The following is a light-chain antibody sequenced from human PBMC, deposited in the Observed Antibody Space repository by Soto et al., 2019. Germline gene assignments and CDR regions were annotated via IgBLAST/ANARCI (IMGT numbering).Light chain of an antibody. J-gene: IGKJ4*01. CDR2: GAS. Sequence: EIVLTQSPGTLSLSPGERATLSCRASQSVTSNYLAWYQRKPGQAPRLLIYGASSRATGIPDRFRGSGSGTDFSLTISRLEPEDLAVYYCQQYGDSLLTFGGGTRVE. CDR1: QSVTSNY. CDR3: QQYGDSLLT. V-gene: IGKV3-20*01.